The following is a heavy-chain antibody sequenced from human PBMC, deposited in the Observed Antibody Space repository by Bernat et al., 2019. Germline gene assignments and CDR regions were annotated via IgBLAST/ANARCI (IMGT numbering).Heavy chain of an antibody. D-gene: IGHD4-17*01. CDR3: AREGLMTTVMHYYMDV. Sequence: QVQLVESGGGVVLPGRSLRLSCAASGFTFSSYGMHWVRQAPGKGLEWVAVIWYDGSNKYYADSVKGRFTISRDNSMNTLYLQMNSLRAEDTAVYYCAREGLMTTVMHYYMDVWGKGTTVTVSS. V-gene: IGHV3-33*01. CDR2: IWYDGSNK. CDR1: GFTFSSYG. J-gene: IGHJ6*03.